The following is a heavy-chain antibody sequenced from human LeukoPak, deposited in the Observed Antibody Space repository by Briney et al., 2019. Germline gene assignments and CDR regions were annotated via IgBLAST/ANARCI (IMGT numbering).Heavy chain of an antibody. J-gene: IGHJ3*02. Sequence: SQTLSLTCTVSGGSISSGGYYWSWIRQHPGKGLEWIGYIYYSGSTYYNPSLKSRVTISVDTSKNQFSLKLSSVTAADTAVYYCARGDYGGNPRRDAFDIWGQGTMVTVSS. V-gene: IGHV4-31*03. CDR2: IYYSGST. CDR1: GGSISSGGYY. D-gene: IGHD4-23*01. CDR3: ARGDYGGNPRRDAFDI.